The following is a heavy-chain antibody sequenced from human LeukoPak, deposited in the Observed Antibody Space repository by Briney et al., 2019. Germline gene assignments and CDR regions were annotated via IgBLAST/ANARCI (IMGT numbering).Heavy chain of an antibody. D-gene: IGHD4-11*01. V-gene: IGHV3-49*04. Sequence: PGGSLRLSCTASGFTFRDYAMSWVRQAPGKGLEWVGFIRSKASGGTTEYTASVKGRFTISRDDSKSIAYLQMNSLITEDTAIYYCTRGYSTDYWGQGTQVTVSS. CDR1: GFTFRDYA. CDR3: TRGYSTDY. CDR2: IRSKASGGTT. J-gene: IGHJ4*02.